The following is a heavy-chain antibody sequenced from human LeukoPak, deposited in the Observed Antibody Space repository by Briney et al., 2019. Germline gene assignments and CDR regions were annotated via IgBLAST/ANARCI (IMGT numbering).Heavy chain of an antibody. CDR2: ISSSSSYI. CDR1: GFTFSSYS. CDR3: ARDAYSGYVEPDC. D-gene: IGHD5-12*01. Sequence: GGSLRLSCAASGFTFSSYSMNWVRQAPGKGLEWVSSISSSSSYIYYADSVKGRSTISRDNAKNSLYLQMNSLRAEDTAVYYCARDAYSGYVEPDCWGQGTLVTVSS. V-gene: IGHV3-21*01. J-gene: IGHJ4*02.